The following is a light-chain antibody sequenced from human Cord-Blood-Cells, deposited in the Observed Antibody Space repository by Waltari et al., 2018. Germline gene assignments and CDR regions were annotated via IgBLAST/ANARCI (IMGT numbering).Light chain of an antibody. V-gene: IGKV3-11*01. CDR3: QQRST. CDR2: GAS. J-gene: IGKJ5*01. CDR1: QSVSSY. Sequence: EIVLTQSPATLSLSPGERATLSCRASQSVSSYLAWYQQKPGQAPRVLIYGASNRATGIPARFSGSGSGTDFTLTISSLEPEDFAVYYCQQRSTFGQGTRLEIK.